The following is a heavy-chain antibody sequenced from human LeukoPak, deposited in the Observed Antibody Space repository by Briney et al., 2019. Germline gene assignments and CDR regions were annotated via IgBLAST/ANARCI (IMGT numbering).Heavy chain of an antibody. J-gene: IGHJ4*02. CDR2: INHSGST. CDR3: ARGEYSGYDYIPFDY. D-gene: IGHD5-12*01. CDR1: GGSFSGYY. Sequence: SETLSPTCAVYGGSFSGYYWSWILQPPGKGLEWIGEINHSGSTNYNPSLKSRVTISVDTSKNQFSLKLSSVTAADTAVYYCARGEYSGYDYIPFDYWGQGTLVTVSS. V-gene: IGHV4-34*01.